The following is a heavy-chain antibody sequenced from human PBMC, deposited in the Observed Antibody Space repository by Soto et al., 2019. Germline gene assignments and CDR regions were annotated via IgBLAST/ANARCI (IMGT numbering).Heavy chain of an antibody. CDR3: AKNGHPPYYYYGMDV. CDR1: GYTFTTYG. J-gene: IGHJ6*02. Sequence: QGQLVQSGAEVKQPGASVKVSCKASGYTFTTYGISWVRQAPGQGREWMGWISGYNGDTNYAQKFQGRVTMTIDRSTSTAYLEVRSLTSDDTAVYYCAKNGHPPYYYYGMDVWGQGTTVTVSS. D-gene: IGHD2-8*01. V-gene: IGHV1-18*01. CDR2: ISGYNGDT.